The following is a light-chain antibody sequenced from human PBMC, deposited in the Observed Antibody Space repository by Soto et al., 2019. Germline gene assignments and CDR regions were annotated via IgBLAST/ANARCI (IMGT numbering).Light chain of an antibody. CDR1: QRLLHSNGNTF. J-gene: IGKJ2*01. V-gene: IGKV2-28*01. CDR2: LGS. Sequence: EIVMTQSPPSLTVTPGEPASISCRSSQRLLHSNGNTFLDWYLQKPGQSPQLLIYLGSNRASGVPDRVSSSEAGTDFTLKISRVEAEDAGVYYCMQALETPYTFGQGTKLEIK. CDR3: MQALETPYT.